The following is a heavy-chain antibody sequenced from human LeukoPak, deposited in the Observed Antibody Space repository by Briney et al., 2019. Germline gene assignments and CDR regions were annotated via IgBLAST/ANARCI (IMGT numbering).Heavy chain of an antibody. CDR1: GFTFSDYY. Sequence: GGSLRLSCAASGFTFSDYYMSWIRQAPGKGLEWVSYISSSGSTIYYADSVKGRFTISRDNAKNSLHLQMNSLRAEDTAVYYCARVPSGSYYGFYYYYYMDVWGKGTTVTISS. CDR3: ARVPSGSYYGFYYYYYMDV. D-gene: IGHD1-26*01. V-gene: IGHV3-11*01. J-gene: IGHJ6*03. CDR2: ISSSGSTI.